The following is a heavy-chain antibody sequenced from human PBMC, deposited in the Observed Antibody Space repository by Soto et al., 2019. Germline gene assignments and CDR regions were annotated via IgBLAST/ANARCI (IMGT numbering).Heavy chain of an antibody. V-gene: IGHV4-34*01. CDR1: GGSFSGYY. CDR3: ARGRTERSDFFGVVINYYYYGMDV. D-gene: IGHD3-3*01. J-gene: IGHJ6*02. Sequence: SETLSLTCAVYGGSFSGYYWSWIRQPPGKGLEWIGEINHSGSTNYNPSLKSRVTISVDTSKNQFSLKLSSVTAADTAVYYCARGRTERSDFFGVVINYYYYGMDVWGQGTTVTVSS. CDR2: INHSGST.